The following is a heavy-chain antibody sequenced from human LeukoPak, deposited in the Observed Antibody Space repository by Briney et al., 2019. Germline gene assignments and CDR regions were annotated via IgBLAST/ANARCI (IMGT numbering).Heavy chain of an antibody. CDR2: IDRDGSRI. D-gene: IGHD4-23*01. CDR1: GFTFSSYW. V-gene: IGHV3-74*01. Sequence: GGSLRLSCAAPGFTFSSYWMHWVRQAPGKGLVWVSRIDRDGSRINYADSVKGRFTISRDNGKNTLFLQMNSLRAEDAAVYYCVRGNDYGGPHYWGQGTLVTVSS. J-gene: IGHJ4*02. CDR3: VRGNDYGGPHY.